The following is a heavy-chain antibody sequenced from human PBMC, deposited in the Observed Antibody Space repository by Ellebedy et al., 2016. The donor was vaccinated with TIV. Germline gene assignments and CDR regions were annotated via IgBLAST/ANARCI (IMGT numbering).Heavy chain of an antibody. CDR2: IFWDGDK. D-gene: IGHD6-13*01. J-gene: IGHJ4*02. Sequence: SGPTLVKPTQTLTLTCTFSGFSLPSSGVGVGWIRQPPGKAPEWLALIFWDGDKRYTPSLKTRLTIIKDTSKNQVVLTLTNMDPVDTATYYCARRPGFSWYGGDYFDTWGQGTLVTVSS. V-gene: IGHV2-5*02. CDR1: GFSLPSSGVG. CDR3: ARRPGFSWYGGDYFDT.